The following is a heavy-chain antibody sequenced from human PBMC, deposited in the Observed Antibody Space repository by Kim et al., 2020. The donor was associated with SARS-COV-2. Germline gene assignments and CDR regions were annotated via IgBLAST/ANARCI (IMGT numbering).Heavy chain of an antibody. CDR2: IYTSGST. CDR3: AREWGDSSGWYSRLFDY. V-gene: IGHV4-4*07. J-gene: IGHJ4*02. Sequence: SETLSLTCTVSGGSISSYYWSWIRQPAGKGLEWIGRIYTSGSTNYNPSLKSRVTMSVDTSKNQFSLKLSSVTAADTAVYYCAREWGDSSGWYSRLFDYWGQGTLVTVSS. CDR1: GGSISSYY. D-gene: IGHD6-19*01.